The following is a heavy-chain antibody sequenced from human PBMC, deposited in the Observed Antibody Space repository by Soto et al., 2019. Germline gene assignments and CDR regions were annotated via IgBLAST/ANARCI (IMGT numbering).Heavy chain of an antibody. CDR2: INPGGGAP. CDR1: GYTFTSYY. D-gene: IGHD6-19*01. J-gene: IGHJ4*02. CDR3: TRVSQWLVPFDY. V-gene: IGHV1-46*03. Sequence: QVQLVQSGAEVKKPGAPVKVSCKASGYTFTSYYIHWVRQAPGQGLEWMGVINPGGGAPSYAQKLQGRVTMTRDTSTSTVYMELSSLRSDDTAVYYCTRVSQWLVPFDYWGQGTLVTLSS.